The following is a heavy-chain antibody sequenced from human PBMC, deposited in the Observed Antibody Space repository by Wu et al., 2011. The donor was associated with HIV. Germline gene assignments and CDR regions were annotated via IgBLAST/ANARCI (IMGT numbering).Heavy chain of an antibody. J-gene: IGHJ6*02. CDR2: IIPMFGTA. CDR1: GGTFSSYG. V-gene: IGHV1-69*05. D-gene: IGHD3-10*01. CDR3: ARGTDYGSGSYPSYYYYYGMDV. Sequence: QVQLVQSGAEVKKPGSSVKVSCKASGGTFSSYGISWVRQAPGQGLEWMGGIIPMFGTAKYAQKFQGRVTITTDESTSTAYMELSSLRSEDTAIYYCARGTDYGSGSYPSYYYYYGMDVWGQGTTVTVSS.